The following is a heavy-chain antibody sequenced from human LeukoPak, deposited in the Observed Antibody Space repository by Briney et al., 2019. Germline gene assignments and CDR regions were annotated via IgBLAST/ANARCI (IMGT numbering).Heavy chain of an antibody. Sequence: GGSLRLSCAASGFTFSSYAMHWVRQAPGKGLEWVAVISYDGSNKYYADSVKGRFTISRDNSKNTLYLQMNSLRAEDTAVYYCARGGIAARPGYQRDAFDIWGQGTMVTVSS. V-gene: IGHV3-30-3*01. CDR2: ISYDGSNK. D-gene: IGHD6-6*01. CDR3: ARGGIAARPGYQRDAFDI. CDR1: GFTFSSYA. J-gene: IGHJ3*02.